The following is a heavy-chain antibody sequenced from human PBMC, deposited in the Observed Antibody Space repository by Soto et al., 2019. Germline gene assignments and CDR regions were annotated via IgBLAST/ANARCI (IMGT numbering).Heavy chain of an antibody. J-gene: IGHJ6*02. Sequence: PSETLSLTCTVSGGPISSGDYYWSWIRQPPGKGLEWIGYIYYSGSTYYNPSLKSRVTISVDTSKNQFSLKLSSVTAADTAVYYCARDLKHRPYGMDVWGQGTTVTVSS. V-gene: IGHV4-30-4*01. CDR1: GGPISSGDYY. CDR3: ARDLKHRPYGMDV. CDR2: IYYSGST.